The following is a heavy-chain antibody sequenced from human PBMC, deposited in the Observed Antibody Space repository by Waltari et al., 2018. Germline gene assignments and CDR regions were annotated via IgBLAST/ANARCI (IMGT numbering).Heavy chain of an antibody. CDR3: ARGTLSIAARRGLDY. D-gene: IGHD6-6*01. J-gene: IGHJ4*02. V-gene: IGHV1-2*06. CDR1: GYTFTGYY. Sequence: QVQLVQSGAEVKKPGASVKVSCKASGYTFTGYYMHWVRQAPGQGLEWMGRINPNSGGTNYAQKFQGRVTMTRDTSISTAYRELSRLRSDDTAVYYCARGTLSIAARRGLDYWGQGTLVTVSS. CDR2: INPNSGGT.